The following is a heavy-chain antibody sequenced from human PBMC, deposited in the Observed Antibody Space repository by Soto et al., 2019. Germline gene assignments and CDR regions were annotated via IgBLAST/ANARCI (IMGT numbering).Heavy chain of an antibody. D-gene: IGHD2-2*01. Sequence: SVKVSCKASGGTFSSYAISWVRQAPGQGLDRMGGIIPIFGTANYAQKFQGRVTITADESTSTAYMELSSLRSEDTAVYYCAREGCSSTSCYYPPYHYYYGMDVWGQGTTVTVSS. J-gene: IGHJ6*02. CDR2: IIPIFGTA. CDR3: AREGCSSTSCYYPPYHYYYGMDV. CDR1: GGTFSSYA. V-gene: IGHV1-69*13.